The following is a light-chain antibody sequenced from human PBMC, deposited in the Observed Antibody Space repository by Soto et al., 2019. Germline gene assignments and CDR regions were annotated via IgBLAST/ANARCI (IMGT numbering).Light chain of an antibody. CDR1: SSDIGGYNY. J-gene: IGLJ2*01. CDR3: SSYTASTTVI. V-gene: IGLV2-14*01. CDR2: EVI. Sequence: QSVLTQPASVSGSPGQSITISCTGTSSDIGGYNYVSWYQQHPGQAPKLLIYEVINRPSGISNRFSASKSGNTASLTISGLQTEDEAHYYCSSYTASTTVIFGGGTKVTVL.